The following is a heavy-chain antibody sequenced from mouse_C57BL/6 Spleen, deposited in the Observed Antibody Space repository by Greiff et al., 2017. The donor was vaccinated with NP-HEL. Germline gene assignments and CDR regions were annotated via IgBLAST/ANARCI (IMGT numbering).Heavy chain of an antibody. CDR1: GYTFTSYD. V-gene: IGHV1-85*01. J-gene: IGHJ2*01. Sequence: QVQLKESGPELVKPGASVKLSCKASGYTFTSYDINWVKQRPGQGLEWIGWIYPRDGSTKYNEKCKGKATLTVYTSSSTAYMELHSLTSEDSAVYFCARSPYYYFDYWGQGTTLTVSS. CDR2: IYPRDGST. D-gene: IGHD1-1*01. CDR3: ARSPYYYFDY.